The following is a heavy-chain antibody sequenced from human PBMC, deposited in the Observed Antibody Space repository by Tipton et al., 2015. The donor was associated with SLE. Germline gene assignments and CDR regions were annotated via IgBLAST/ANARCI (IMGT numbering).Heavy chain of an antibody. CDR2: INHSGST. V-gene: IGHV4-34*01. J-gene: IGHJ3*02. Sequence: TLSLTCAVYGGSFSGYYWSWIRQPPGTGLEWIGEINHSGSTNYNPSLKSRVTISVDTSKNQFSLKLNSVTAADTAVYFCAGFMTTLTFDIWGQGTMVTVSS. D-gene: IGHD4-17*01. CDR3: AGFMTTLTFDI. CDR1: GGSFSGYY.